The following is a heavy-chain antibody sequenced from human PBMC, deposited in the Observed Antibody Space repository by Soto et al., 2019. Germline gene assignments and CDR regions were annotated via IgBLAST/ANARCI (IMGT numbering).Heavy chain of an antibody. Sequence: ASVKVSCKASGYTFTSYAMHWVRQAPGQRLEWMGWINAGNGNTKYSQKFQGRVTITRDTSASTAYMELSSLRSEDTAVYYCAGGVIVYPYNWFDPWGQGTLVTVSS. D-gene: IGHD3-16*02. CDR1: GYTFTSYA. J-gene: IGHJ5*02. CDR2: INAGNGNT. CDR3: AGGVIVYPYNWFDP. V-gene: IGHV1-3*01.